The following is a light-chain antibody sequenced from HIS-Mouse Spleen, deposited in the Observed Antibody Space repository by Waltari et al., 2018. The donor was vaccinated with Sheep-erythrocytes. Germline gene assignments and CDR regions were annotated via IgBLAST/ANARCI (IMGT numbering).Light chain of an antibody. CDR1: SRDVGGLNY. J-gene: IGLJ1*01. CDR2: DVS. Sequence: QASLTQPRSVSGSPGQSVTISCTGTSRDVGGLNYFPWYQQYPGKAPKLMIYDVSKRPSGVPDRFSGSKSGNTASLTISGLQAEDEADYYCCSYAGSYNHVFATGTKVTVL. CDR3: CSYAGSYNHV. V-gene: IGLV2-11*01.